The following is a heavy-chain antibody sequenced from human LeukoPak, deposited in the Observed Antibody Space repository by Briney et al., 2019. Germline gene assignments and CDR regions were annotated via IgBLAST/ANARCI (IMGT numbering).Heavy chain of an antibody. CDR1: GGTFSSYA. CDR2: IIPILGIA. CDR3: ARDQAYYDFWSGYHY. V-gene: IGHV1-69*04. J-gene: IGHJ4*02. Sequence: SVKVSCKASGGTFSSYAISWVRQAPGQGLEWMGRIIPILGIANYAQKFQGRVTMTTDTSTSTAYMELRSLRSDDTAVYYCARDQAYYDFWSGYHYWGQGTLVTVSS. D-gene: IGHD3-3*01.